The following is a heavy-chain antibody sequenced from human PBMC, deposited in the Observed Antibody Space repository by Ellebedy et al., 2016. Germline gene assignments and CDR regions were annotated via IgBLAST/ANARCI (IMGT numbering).Heavy chain of an antibody. V-gene: IGHV3-30*18. J-gene: IGHJ4*02. Sequence: GESLKISCAASGFTFSSYGMHWVRQAPGKGLEWVAVISYDGSNKYYADSVKGRFTISRDNSKNTLYLQMNSLRAEDTAVYYCAKDKAVYSGSYYGYFDYWGQGTLATVSS. D-gene: IGHD1-26*01. CDR1: GFTFSSYG. CDR2: ISYDGSNK. CDR3: AKDKAVYSGSYYGYFDY.